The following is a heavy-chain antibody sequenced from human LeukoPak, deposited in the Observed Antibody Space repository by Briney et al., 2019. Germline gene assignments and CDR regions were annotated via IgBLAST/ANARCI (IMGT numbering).Heavy chain of an antibody. V-gene: IGHV4-61*01. CDR1: GGSVSSGSYY. Sequence: PSETLSLTCTVSGGSVSSGSYYWSWIRQPPGKGLEWIGYIYYSGSTNYNPSLKSRVTISVDTSKNQFSLKLSSVTAADTAVYYCARGPALLDFWSGYYPDYFDYWGQGTLVTVSS. CDR2: IYYSGST. CDR3: ARGPALLDFWSGYYPDYFDY. D-gene: IGHD3-3*01. J-gene: IGHJ4*02.